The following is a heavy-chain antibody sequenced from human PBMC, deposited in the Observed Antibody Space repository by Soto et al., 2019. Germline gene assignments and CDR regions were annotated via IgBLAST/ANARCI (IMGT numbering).Heavy chain of an antibody. CDR1: GGTFSTSA. D-gene: IGHD1-1*01. V-gene: IGHV1-69*12. J-gene: IGHJ6*02. CDR2: IMPVFPTP. CDR3: ARDKDRLQLGGNYYYILDV. Sequence: QVQLVQSGAEVKKPGSSVKVSCQTSGGTFSTSAISWVRQAPGQGLEWVGGIMPVFPTPDYAQNFQGRVTITADDATTTAYLELTSLRADDTAVYYCARDKDRLQLGGNYYYILDVWGRGTAITVSS.